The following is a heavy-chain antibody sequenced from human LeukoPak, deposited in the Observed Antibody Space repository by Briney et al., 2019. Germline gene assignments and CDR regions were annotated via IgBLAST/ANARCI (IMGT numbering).Heavy chain of an antibody. CDR2: ISTSSSYI. D-gene: IGHD3-22*01. V-gene: IGHV3-21*01. CDR3: ARIDSRGYYSDY. J-gene: IGHJ4*02. Sequence: GGSLTLSCAASGFTFSSYRMNWVRQAPGKGLEWVSSISTSSSYIYYADSVKGQFTISRDNAKNSLYLQMNSLRAEDTAVYYCARIDSRGYYSDYWGQGTLVTVSS. CDR1: GFTFSSYR.